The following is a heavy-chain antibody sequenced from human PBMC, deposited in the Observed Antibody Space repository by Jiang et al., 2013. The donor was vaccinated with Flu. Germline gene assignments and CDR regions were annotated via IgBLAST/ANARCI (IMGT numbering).Heavy chain of an antibody. CDR2: ISTSSSFS. J-gene: IGHJ4*02. Sequence: KPGGSLRLSCVASGFTFTDSYITWIRQAPGKGLEWLSYISTSSSFSKYADSVKGRFTISTDNAKKSVYLQMISLRVDDTAVYYCARDRGDSLLESWGQGTLVTVSS. V-gene: IGHV3-11*05. D-gene: IGHD5-12*01. CDR3: ARDRGDSLLES. CDR1: GFTFTDSY.